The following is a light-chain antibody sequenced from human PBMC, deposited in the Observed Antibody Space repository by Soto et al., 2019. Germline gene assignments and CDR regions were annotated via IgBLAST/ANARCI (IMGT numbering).Light chain of an antibody. J-gene: IGKJ2*01. CDR2: TAS. CDR3: QQSYSTPYT. V-gene: IGKV1-39*01. CDR1: QRVTTY. Sequence: IQMTQSPSSLSASVGDRVTITCRASQRVTTYLNWYQQKPGKAPKLLISTASTLQRGVPSRFSGSGSGTYFTLTITTLQPGDFATYFCQQSYSTPYTFGQGTKLEIK.